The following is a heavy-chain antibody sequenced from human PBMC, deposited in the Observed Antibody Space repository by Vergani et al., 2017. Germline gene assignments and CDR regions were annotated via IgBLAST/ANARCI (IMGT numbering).Heavy chain of an antibody. V-gene: IGHV4-34*01. CDR2: INHSGST. Sequence: QVNLQESGPGLVKPSETLSLTCAVYGGSFSGYYWSWIRQPPGKGLEWIGEINHSGSTNYNPSLKSRVTISVDTSKNQFSLKLSSVTAADTAVYYCARAHQYCSSTSCPIYYYYYMDVWGKGTTVTVSS. CDR1: GGSFSGYY. J-gene: IGHJ6*03. CDR3: ARAHQYCSSTSCPIYYYYYMDV. D-gene: IGHD2-2*01.